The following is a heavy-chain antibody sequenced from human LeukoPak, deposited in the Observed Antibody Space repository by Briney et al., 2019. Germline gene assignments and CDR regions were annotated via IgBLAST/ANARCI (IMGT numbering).Heavy chain of an antibody. J-gene: IGHJ5*02. CDR1: GFTFSSYS. Sequence: PGGSLRLSCAASGFTFSSYSMNWVRQAPGKGLEWVAVISYDGSNKYYADSVKGRFAISRDSSKNTLYLQMNSLRAEDTAVYYCARDSGDDILTGLGGANWFDPWGQGTLVTVSS. V-gene: IGHV3-30*03. CDR2: ISYDGSNK. CDR3: ARDSGDDILTGLGGANWFDP. D-gene: IGHD3-9*01.